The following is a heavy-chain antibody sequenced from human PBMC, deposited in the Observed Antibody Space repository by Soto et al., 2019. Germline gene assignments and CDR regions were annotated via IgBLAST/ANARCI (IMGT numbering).Heavy chain of an antibody. Sequence: SETLSLTCTVSGGSISSYYWSWIRQPPGKGLEWIGYIYYSGSTNYNPSLKSRVTISVDTSKNQFSLKLSSVTAADTAVYYCARGGVGGYRKPHFDYWGQGTLVTVSS. J-gene: IGHJ4*02. V-gene: IGHV4-59*01. D-gene: IGHD3-10*01. CDR1: GGSISSYY. CDR2: IYYSGST. CDR3: ARGGVGGYRKPHFDY.